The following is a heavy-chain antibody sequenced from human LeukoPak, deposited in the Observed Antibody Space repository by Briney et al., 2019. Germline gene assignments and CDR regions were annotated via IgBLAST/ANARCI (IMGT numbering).Heavy chain of an antibody. J-gene: IGHJ6*03. D-gene: IGHD2-8*01. CDR1: GFTLSSYA. CDR3: AKDRCSNGVGCYYYYMDV. CDR2: IKQDGSEK. Sequence: QAGGSLRLSCAASGFTLSSYAMSWVRQAPGKGLEWVANIKQDGSEKYYVDSVKGRFTISRDNAKNSLYLQMNSLRAEDTAVYYCAKDRCSNGVGCYYYYMDVWGKGTTVTISS. V-gene: IGHV3-7*01.